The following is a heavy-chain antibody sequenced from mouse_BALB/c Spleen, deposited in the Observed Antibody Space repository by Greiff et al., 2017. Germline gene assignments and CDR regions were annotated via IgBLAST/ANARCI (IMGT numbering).Heavy chain of an antibody. D-gene: IGHD2-4*01. J-gene: IGHJ2*01. Sequence: QVQLQQSGAELVRPGTSVKVSCKASGYAFTNYLIEWVKQRPGQGLEWIGVINPGSGGTNYNEKFKGKATLTADKSSSTAYMQLSSLTSDDSAVYFCARSDLYYEHGRDYWGQGTTLTVSS. CDR3: ARSDLYYEHGRDY. V-gene: IGHV1-54*01. CDR1: GYAFTNYL. CDR2: INPGSGGT.